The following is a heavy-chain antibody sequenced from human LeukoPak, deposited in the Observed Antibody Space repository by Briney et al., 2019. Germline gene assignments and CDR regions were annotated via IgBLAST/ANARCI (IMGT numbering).Heavy chain of an antibody. CDR3: AMGGRCSGWYYFDY. Sequence: GGSLRLSCAASGLTFSDCYMSWIRQAPGKGLEWVSYISSSGSTIYYADSVKGRFTTSRDNAKNSLYLQMNSLRAEDTAVYYCAMGGRCSGWYYFDYWGQGTLVTVSS. J-gene: IGHJ4*02. CDR1: GLTFSDCY. CDR2: ISSSGSTI. D-gene: IGHD6-19*01. V-gene: IGHV3-11*01.